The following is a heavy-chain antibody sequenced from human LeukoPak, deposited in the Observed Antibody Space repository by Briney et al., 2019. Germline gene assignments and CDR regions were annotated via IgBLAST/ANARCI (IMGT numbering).Heavy chain of an antibody. CDR3: ARTAARRFDY. CDR2: ISAYSGDT. V-gene: IGHV1-18*01. CDR1: GYTFTSYG. J-gene: IGHJ4*02. D-gene: IGHD6-6*01. Sequence: WASVTVSCKASGYTFTSYGISWVRQAPGQGLEWMGWISAYSGDTTYAQKFQGRVTMTRDTSTSTVYMELSSLRSDDTAVYYCARTAARRFDYWGQGTLVTVSS.